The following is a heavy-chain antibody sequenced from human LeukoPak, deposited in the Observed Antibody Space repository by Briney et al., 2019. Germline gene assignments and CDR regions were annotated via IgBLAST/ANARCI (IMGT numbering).Heavy chain of an antibody. Sequence: PGGSLRLSCAVSEFPFSKAWMSWVRQAPGKGLEWVGRIKSKTDGGTTDYAARVKGRFTISRDDSKNTVYLQMNSLKTEDTAVYYCTSVGFGPYYFDNWGQGTLVTVSS. D-gene: IGHD3-10*01. CDR2: IKSKTDGGTT. CDR1: EFPFSKAW. J-gene: IGHJ4*02. CDR3: TSVGFGPYYFDN. V-gene: IGHV3-15*01.